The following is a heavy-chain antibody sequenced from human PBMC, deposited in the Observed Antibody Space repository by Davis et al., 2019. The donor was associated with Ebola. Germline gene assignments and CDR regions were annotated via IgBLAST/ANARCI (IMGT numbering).Heavy chain of an antibody. CDR2: INPNTGGA. J-gene: IGHJ4*02. V-gene: IGHV1-2*02. CDR1: GYTFTGYY. Sequence: ASVKVSCKASGYTFTGYYMHWVRQAPGQGLEWMGWINPNTGGAFYARNFQGRVTMTRDTSISTAYVALSRLGSDDTAVYYCAREGSCPTTSCHFDFWGQGTLVTVSS. D-gene: IGHD2-2*01. CDR3: AREGSCPTTSCHFDF.